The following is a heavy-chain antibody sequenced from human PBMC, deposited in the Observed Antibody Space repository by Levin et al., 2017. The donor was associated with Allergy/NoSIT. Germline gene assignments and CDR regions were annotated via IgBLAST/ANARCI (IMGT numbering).Heavy chain of an antibody. CDR3: TRGVST. Sequence: KPGGSLRLSCKASGYIFTNFGINWVRQAPGQGFEWVAWISTSNGNTKYSQKYYDRVTVIADTSTSTVYMDLRSLTSADTGVYFCTRGVSTWGQGTLVTVSS. CDR2: ISTSNGNT. J-gene: IGHJ4*02. D-gene: IGHD5/OR15-5a*01. V-gene: IGHV1-18*04. CDR1: GYIFTNFG.